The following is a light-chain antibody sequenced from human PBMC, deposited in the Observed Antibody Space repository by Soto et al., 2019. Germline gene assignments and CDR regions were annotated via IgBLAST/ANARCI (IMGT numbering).Light chain of an antibody. CDR1: QSISSW. Sequence: DIQMTQSPSTLSASVGDRVTITCRASQSISSWLAWYQQKPGKAPKLLIYDASSLESRVPSRFSGSGSGTEFTLTISSLQPDDFATYYCQQYNSYLWTFGQGNKVEIK. CDR2: DAS. J-gene: IGKJ1*01. V-gene: IGKV1-5*01. CDR3: QQYNSYLWT.